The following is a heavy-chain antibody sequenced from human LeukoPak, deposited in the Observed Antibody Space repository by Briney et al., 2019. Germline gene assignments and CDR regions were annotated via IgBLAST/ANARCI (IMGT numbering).Heavy chain of an antibody. CDR3: ARDQEGFDY. CDR2: ICPRDGST. CDR1: GYTFTSNY. Sequence: ASVKVSCKASGYTFTSNYIHWVRQAPGQGLEWMGMICPRDGSTSYAQKFQGRVTVTRDTSTSTVRMELSGLRSEDTAVYYCARDQEGFDYWGQGTLVTVSS. J-gene: IGHJ4*02. V-gene: IGHV1-46*01.